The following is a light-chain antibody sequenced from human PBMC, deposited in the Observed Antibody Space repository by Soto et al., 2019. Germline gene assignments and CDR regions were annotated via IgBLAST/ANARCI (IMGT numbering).Light chain of an antibody. CDR1: SSDVGSYNL. CDR3: CSYAGSSTL. J-gene: IGLJ2*01. Sequence: QSALTQPASVSGSPGQSSTVSCTGTSSDVGSYNLVSWYQQHPGKPPKLMIYEVSKRPSGVSNRFSGSKSGNTASLTISGLQAEDEADYYCCSYAGSSTLFGGGTQLTVL. V-gene: IGLV2-23*02. CDR2: EVS.